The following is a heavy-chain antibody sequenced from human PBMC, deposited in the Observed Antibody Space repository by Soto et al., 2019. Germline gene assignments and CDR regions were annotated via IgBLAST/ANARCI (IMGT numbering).Heavy chain of an antibody. V-gene: IGHV1-18*04. CDR3: ARRTLDFWSGMGYYYGMDV. D-gene: IGHD3-3*01. CDR1: GYTFTSYG. Sequence: ASVKVSCKASGYTFTSYGISWVRQAPGQGLEWMGWISAYNGNTNYAQKLQGRVTMTTDTSTSTAYMELRSLRSDDTAVYYCARRTLDFWSGMGYYYGMDVWGQGTTVTVSS. CDR2: ISAYNGNT. J-gene: IGHJ6*02.